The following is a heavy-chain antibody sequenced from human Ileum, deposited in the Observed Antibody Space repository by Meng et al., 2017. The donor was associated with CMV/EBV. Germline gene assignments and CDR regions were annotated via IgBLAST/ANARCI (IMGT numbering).Heavy chain of an antibody. CDR3: VRQVVAASFDY. Sequence: QVQLQGSGPGPVKPSPTLSLTCTVSGGSITRGNYYWSWIRQPPGRGLEWIGYIYYSGSPYYKPSLKSRVTISLDTSKNQFSLNLRSVTATDSAVYYCVRQVVAASFDYWGQGVLVTVSS. J-gene: IGHJ4*02. V-gene: IGHV4-30-4*08. CDR2: IYYSGSP. CDR1: GGSITRGNYY. D-gene: IGHD2-15*01.